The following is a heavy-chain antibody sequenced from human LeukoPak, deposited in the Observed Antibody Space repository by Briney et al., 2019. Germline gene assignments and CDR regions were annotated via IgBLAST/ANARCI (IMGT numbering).Heavy chain of an antibody. D-gene: IGHD4-17*01. CDR2: IIPIFGTA. V-gene: IGHV1-69*01. J-gene: IGHJ4*02. CDR3: ARDTYGAPDS. Sequence: ASVKVSCKASGGTFSSYAISWVRQAPGQGLEWMGGIIPIFGTANYAQKFQGRVTITADESTSTAYMELSSLRSEDTAVYYCARDTYGAPDSWGQGTLVTVSS. CDR1: GGTFSSYA.